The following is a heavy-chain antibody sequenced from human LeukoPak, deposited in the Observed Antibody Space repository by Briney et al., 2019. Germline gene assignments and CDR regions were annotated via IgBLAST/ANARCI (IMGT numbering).Heavy chain of an antibody. Sequence: ASVKVSCKASGDTFTNYYMHWVRQAPRQGFEWLGIIDPSGDTTNYAQKFQGRVTMSRDTSTSSVYMDLSSLRSEDTAVYYCAREAYDFWSGRDAYYGMDVWGQGTTVTVSS. CDR3: AREAYDFWSGRDAYYGMDV. V-gene: IGHV1-46*01. CDR2: IDPSGDTT. D-gene: IGHD3-3*01. CDR1: GDTFTNYY. J-gene: IGHJ6*02.